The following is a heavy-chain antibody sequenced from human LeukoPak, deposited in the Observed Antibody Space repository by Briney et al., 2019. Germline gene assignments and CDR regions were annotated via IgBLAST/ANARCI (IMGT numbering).Heavy chain of an antibody. CDR3: ARAGENDYGDYGGQTTPAGGNAFDI. D-gene: IGHD4-17*01. Sequence: GGSLRLSCAASGFTFSSYWMSWVRQAPGKGLEWVANIKQDGSEKYYVDSVKGRFTISRDNAKNSLYLQMNSLRAEDTAVYYCARAGENDYGDYGGQTTPAGGNAFDIWGQGTMVTVSS. J-gene: IGHJ3*02. CDR1: GFTFSSYW. V-gene: IGHV3-7*01. CDR2: IKQDGSEK.